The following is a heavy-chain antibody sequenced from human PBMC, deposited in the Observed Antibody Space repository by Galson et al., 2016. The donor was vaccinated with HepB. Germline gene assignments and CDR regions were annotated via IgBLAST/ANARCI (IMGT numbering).Heavy chain of an antibody. CDR1: GFSFRNFD. V-gene: IGHV3-13*01. CDR2: IDSAGDT. CDR3: ARRKYNSGWHLGWKGPNYLDP. J-gene: IGHJ5*02. Sequence: SLRLSCAASGFSFRNFDMHWVRQAPGKGLEWVSTIDSAGDTCYPGSVKGRFASSRENAKNSLYLQMNSLRAGDTAVYYCARRKYNSGWHLGWKGPNYLDPWGQGTLVTVSS. D-gene: IGHD6-19*01.